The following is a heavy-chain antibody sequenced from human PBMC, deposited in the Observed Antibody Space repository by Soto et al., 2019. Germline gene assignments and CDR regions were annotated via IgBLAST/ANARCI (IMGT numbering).Heavy chain of an antibody. CDR1: GFTFSSYA. CDR3: AKGVGYCTNGVCRPLYYYYGMDV. V-gene: IGHV3-23*01. J-gene: IGHJ6*02. CDR2: ISGSGGST. Sequence: PGGSLRLSCAASGFTFSSYAMSWLRQAPGKWLEWVSAISGSGGSTYYADSVKGRFTISRDNSKNTLYLQMNSLRAEDTAVYYCAKGVGYCTNGVCRPLYYYYGMDVWGQGXTVTV. D-gene: IGHD2-8*01.